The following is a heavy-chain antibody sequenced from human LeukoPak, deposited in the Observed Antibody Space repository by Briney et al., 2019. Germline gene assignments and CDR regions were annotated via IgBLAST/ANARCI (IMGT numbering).Heavy chain of an antibody. CDR3: ARPTFAPTFAY. CDR2: IYHSGDT. J-gene: IGHJ4*02. D-gene: IGHD1-26*01. Sequence: SETLSLTCTVSGGSISSSYWSWIRQPPGKGLEWIGYIYHSGDTNINPSLKSRITISMDTSTTQCSLKLSSVAAADTAVYYRARPTFAPTFAYWGPGNLVTVSS. V-gene: IGHV4-59*08. CDR1: GGSISSSY.